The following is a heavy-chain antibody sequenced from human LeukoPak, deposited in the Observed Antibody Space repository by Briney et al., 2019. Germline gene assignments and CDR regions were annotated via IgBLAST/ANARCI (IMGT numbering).Heavy chain of an antibody. J-gene: IGHJ4*02. CDR1: GFTVSSNY. D-gene: IGHD6-19*01. Sequence: PGGSLRLSCAASGFTVSSNYMSWVRQAPGKGLEWVSVIYSGGSTYYADSVKGRFTISRDNSKNTLYLQMNSLRAEDTAVYYCASIHSSIAVAGTSGPVGYWGQGTLVTVSS. CDR2: IYSGGST. V-gene: IGHV3-53*01. CDR3: ASIHSSIAVAGTSGPVGY.